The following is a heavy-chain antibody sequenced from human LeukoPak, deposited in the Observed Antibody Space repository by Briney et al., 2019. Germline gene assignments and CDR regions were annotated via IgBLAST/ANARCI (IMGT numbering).Heavy chain of an antibody. J-gene: IGHJ4*02. CDR1: GGSISSYY. Sequence: SETLSLTCTVSGGSISSYYWSWIRQPAVKGLEWIGRIYTSGSTNYNPSLKSRVTMSVDTSKNQFSLKLSSVTAADTAVYYCARGLSVYGSGSYSHWGQGTLVTVSS. CDR3: ARGLSVYGSGSYSH. V-gene: IGHV4-4*07. CDR2: IYTSGST. D-gene: IGHD3-10*01.